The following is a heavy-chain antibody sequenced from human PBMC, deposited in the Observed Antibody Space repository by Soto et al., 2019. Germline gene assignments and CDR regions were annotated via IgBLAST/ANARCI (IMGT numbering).Heavy chain of an antibody. CDR3: ARGPGSGCGYFDY. CDR2: IYSGGST. CDR1: GFTVSSNY. Sequence: EVQLVESGGGLIQPGGSLRLSCAASGFTVSSNYMSWVRQAPGKGLEWVSVIYSGGSTYYADSVKGRFTISRDTSKNTLYLQMNSLRAEDTAVYYCARGPGSGCGYFDYWGEGTLVTVSS. J-gene: IGHJ4*02. D-gene: IGHD6-19*01. V-gene: IGHV3-53*01.